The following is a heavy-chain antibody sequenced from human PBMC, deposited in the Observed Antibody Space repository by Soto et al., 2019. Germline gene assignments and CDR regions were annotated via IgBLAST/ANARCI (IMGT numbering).Heavy chain of an antibody. CDR2: IDPSDSYT. J-gene: IGHJ2*01. D-gene: IGHD5-18*01. Sequence: EVQLVQSGAEVKKPGESLRSSCQGSGYSFTSHWISWVRQMPGKGLEWMGRIDPSDSYTSYSPSFQGHVTISADKSISTVYLQWSSLQASDTAMYYCARGDTALSYWYFDLWGRGTLVTVSS. CDR3: ARGDTALSYWYFDL. V-gene: IGHV5-10-1*01. CDR1: GYSFTSHW.